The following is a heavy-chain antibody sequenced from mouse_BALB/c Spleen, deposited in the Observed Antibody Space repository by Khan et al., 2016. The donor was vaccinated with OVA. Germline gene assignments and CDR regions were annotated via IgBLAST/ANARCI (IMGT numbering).Heavy chain of an antibody. D-gene: IGHD2-1*01. V-gene: IGHV5-6-4*01. Sequence: EVELVESGGGLVKPGGSLKLSCAASGFPFSTYTMSWVHQTPEKRLEWVATISSGSTYTYYPDSVKGRFTISRDNAKNTLYLQMSSLKSEDTALYYCTRDGNYAHWYFDVWGAGTTVTVSS. CDR1: GFPFSTYT. CDR3: TRDGNYAHWYFDV. J-gene: IGHJ1*01. CDR2: ISSGSTYT.